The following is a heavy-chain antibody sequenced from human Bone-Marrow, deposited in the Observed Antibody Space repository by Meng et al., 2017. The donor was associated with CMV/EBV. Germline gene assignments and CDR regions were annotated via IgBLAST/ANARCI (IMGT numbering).Heavy chain of an antibody. Sequence: YDINWVRQDTGQGLEWMGWMNPNSGNTGYAQKFQGRVTMTRNTSISTAYMELSSLRSEDTAVYYCARAQNYDFWSGYYRYYYGMDVWGQGTTVTVSS. CDR1: YD. D-gene: IGHD3-3*01. CDR3: ARAQNYDFWSGYYRYYYGMDV. J-gene: IGHJ6*02. V-gene: IGHV1-8*01. CDR2: MNPNSGNT.